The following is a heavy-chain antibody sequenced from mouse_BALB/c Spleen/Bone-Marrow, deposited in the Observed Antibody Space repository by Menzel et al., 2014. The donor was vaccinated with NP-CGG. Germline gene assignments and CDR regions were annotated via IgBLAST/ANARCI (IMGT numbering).Heavy chain of an antibody. CDR1: GYTFTSHW. D-gene: IGHD2-12*01. J-gene: IGHJ2*01. V-gene: IGHV1-7*01. CDR3: ARWGDDGTFDY. CDR2: INPSTGYT. Sequence: VQLQQSGAELAKPGASVKMSCKASGYTFTSHWMHWVKQRPGQGLEWIGYINPSTGYTEYNQKFKDKATLTADKSSSXAYMQLSSLTSEDSAVYYCARWGDDGTFDYWGQGTTLTVSS.